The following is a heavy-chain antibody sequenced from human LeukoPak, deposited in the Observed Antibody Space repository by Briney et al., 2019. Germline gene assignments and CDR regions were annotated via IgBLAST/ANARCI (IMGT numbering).Heavy chain of an antibody. Sequence: SETLSLTCAVSGGSISSGIYSWSWIRQPPGKGLEWIGYIYYSGSTYYNPSLKSRVTISIETSKNQFSLKLSSVTAADTAVYYCARPYYDSSGYYHDAFDIWGQGTMVTVSS. D-gene: IGHD3-22*01. CDR3: ARPYYDSSGYYHDAFDI. V-gene: IGHV4-30-4*07. J-gene: IGHJ3*02. CDR2: IYYSGST. CDR1: GGSISSGIYS.